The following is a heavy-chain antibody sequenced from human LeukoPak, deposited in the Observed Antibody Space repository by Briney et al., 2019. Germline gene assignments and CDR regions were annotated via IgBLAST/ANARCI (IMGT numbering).Heavy chain of an antibody. CDR1: GGSFSGYY. CDR2: INHSGST. Sequence: SETLSLTCAVYGGSFSGYYWSWIRQRPGKGLEWIGEINHSGSTNYNPSLKSRVTLSVDTSKNQFSLKLSSVTAADTAVYYCARAARYSSGWSLVYGMDVWGKGTTVTVSS. J-gene: IGHJ6*04. D-gene: IGHD6-19*01. V-gene: IGHV4-34*01. CDR3: ARAARYSSGWSLVYGMDV.